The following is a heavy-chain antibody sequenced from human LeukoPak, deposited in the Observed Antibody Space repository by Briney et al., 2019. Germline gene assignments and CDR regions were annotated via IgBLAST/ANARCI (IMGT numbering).Heavy chain of an antibody. V-gene: IGHV4-61*08. CDR2: INYRGST. CDR3: ASGSHNWFDP. Sequence: SQTLSLTCTVSGGSIRSDDYYWSWIRQRPGEGLEWIAYINYRGSTNYNPSLKSRVAISADTSKNQFSLKLSSVTAADTAMYYCASGSHNWFDPWGQGTLVTVSS. J-gene: IGHJ5*02. CDR1: GGSIRSDDYY.